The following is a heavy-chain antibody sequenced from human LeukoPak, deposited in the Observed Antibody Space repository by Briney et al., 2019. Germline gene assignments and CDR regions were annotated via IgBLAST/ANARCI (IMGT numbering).Heavy chain of an antibody. D-gene: IGHD2/OR15-2a*01. CDR3: RYFLPHFDY. CDR1: GFTFSSYW. V-gene: IGHV3-30*03. Sequence: GGSLRLSCAASGFTFSSYWLSWVRQAPGKGLEWVAVISYDGSNKYYADSVKGRFTISRDNSKNTLYLQMNSLRAEDTAVYYCRYFLPHFDYWGQGTLVTVSS. CDR2: ISYDGSNK. J-gene: IGHJ4*02.